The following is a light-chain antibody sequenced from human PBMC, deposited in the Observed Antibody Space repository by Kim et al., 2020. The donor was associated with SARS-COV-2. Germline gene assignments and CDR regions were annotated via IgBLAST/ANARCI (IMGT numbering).Light chain of an antibody. CDR1: SSDVGGYNF. CDR3: ASYAGNNNFL. CDR2: AVT. Sequence: GQSVHNACTGTSSDVGGYNFVSWNQQPPGKTPKLILSAVTKRPSGGPDRFSRSKSGNTASQTVSGLQDEDEADYYCASYAGNNNFLFGGGTQLTVL. J-gene: IGLJ2*01. V-gene: IGLV2-8*01.